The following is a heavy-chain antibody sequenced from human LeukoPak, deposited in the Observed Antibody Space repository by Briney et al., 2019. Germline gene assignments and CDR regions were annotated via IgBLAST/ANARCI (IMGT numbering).Heavy chain of an antibody. V-gene: IGHV3-7*01. D-gene: IGHD3-3*01. CDR1: GFTFSNFW. J-gene: IGHJ4*02. CDR3: SSQRFLDY. CDR2: IKEDGSEK. Sequence: GGSLRLSCAASGFTFSNFWMNWVRQAPGKGLEWVANIKEDGSEKYYVDSVRGRFTISRDNAKNSLYLQMNSLRVEDTAVYYCSSQRFLDYWGQGTLVTVSS.